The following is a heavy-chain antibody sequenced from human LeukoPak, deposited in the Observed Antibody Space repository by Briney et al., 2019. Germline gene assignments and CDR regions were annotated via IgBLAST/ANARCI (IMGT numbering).Heavy chain of an antibody. Sequence: GGSLRLSCAASGFTSGTSWMSWVRQAPGKGLEWVANINQNGSAQYYLYSVKGRFTISRDNAKSSLYLQMNSLRAEDTAVYDCARSARWGQGTLVTVSS. CDR1: GFTSGTSW. CDR3: ARSAR. J-gene: IGHJ4*02. V-gene: IGHV3-7*01. CDR2: INQNGSAQ.